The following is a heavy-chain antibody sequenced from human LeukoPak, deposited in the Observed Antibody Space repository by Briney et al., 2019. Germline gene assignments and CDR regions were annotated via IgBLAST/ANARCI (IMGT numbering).Heavy chain of an antibody. Sequence: SETLSLTCAVYGGSFSGYYWSWIRQPPGKGLEWIGEINHSGSTNYNPSLKSRVTISVDTSKNQFSLKLSSVTAADTAVYYCARRYGSGSYYKPAYYFDYWGQGTLVTVSS. J-gene: IGHJ4*02. CDR2: INHSGST. CDR1: GGSFSGYY. D-gene: IGHD3-10*01. V-gene: IGHV4-34*01. CDR3: ARRYGSGSYYKPAYYFDY.